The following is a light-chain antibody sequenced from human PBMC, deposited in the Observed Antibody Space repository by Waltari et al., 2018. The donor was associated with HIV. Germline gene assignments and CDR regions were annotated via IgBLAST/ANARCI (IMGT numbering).Light chain of an antibody. V-gene: IGKV1-12*01. CDR1: QGISTW. CDR2: AAS. Sequence: DIQMTQSPSSVSASVGDRVTTTCRASQGISTWLAGYQQKPGKAPNLLIYAASSLQSGVPLRFSGSGSGTDFTLTISSVQPDDFATYFCQQTNSFPLTFGQGTKVELK. CDR3: QQTNSFPLT. J-gene: IGKJ1*01.